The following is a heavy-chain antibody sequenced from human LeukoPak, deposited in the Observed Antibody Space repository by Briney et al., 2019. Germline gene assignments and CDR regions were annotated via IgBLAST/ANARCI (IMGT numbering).Heavy chain of an antibody. V-gene: IGHV3-30*03. D-gene: IGHD3-10*01. CDR1: GFTSSSYG. J-gene: IGHJ4*02. Sequence: GGSLRLSCAASGFTSSSYGKHWVRQAPGKGLEWVAVISYDGSNKYYADSVKGRFTLSRDNSKNTLYLQMSSRRAEDTAVYYCASSLWFGELLFDIDYWGQGTLVTVPS. CDR2: ISYDGSNK. CDR3: ASSLWFGELLFDIDY.